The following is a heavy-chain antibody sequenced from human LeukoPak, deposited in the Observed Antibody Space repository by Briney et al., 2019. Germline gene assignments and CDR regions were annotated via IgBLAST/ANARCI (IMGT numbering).Heavy chain of an antibody. CDR2: INSDGSST. J-gene: IGHJ4*02. D-gene: IGHD3-22*01. CDR3: ARDIGSTGYYDY. V-gene: IGHV3-74*01. CDR1: GSTLSSDW. Sequence: GGSLRLSCAAFGSTLSSDWMHWVRQAPGKGLVWVSRINSDGSSTSYADSVKGRFTISRDNAKNTLFLQMNSLRAEDTAVYYCARDIGSTGYYDYWGQGTLVTVSS.